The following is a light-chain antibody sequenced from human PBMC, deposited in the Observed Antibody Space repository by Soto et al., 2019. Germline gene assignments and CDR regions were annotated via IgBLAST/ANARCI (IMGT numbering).Light chain of an antibody. J-gene: IGKJ1*01. V-gene: IGKV3-20*01. Sequence: EIVLTQSPGTLSLSPGERATLSCRASQSVRSSYLAWYQQKPGQAPRFLMYGASSRATGIPDRFSGSGSGRDFTLTISRLEPEDFAVYYCQQYGSTPWTFGQGTKVEIK. CDR3: QQYGSTPWT. CDR2: GAS. CDR1: QSVRSSY.